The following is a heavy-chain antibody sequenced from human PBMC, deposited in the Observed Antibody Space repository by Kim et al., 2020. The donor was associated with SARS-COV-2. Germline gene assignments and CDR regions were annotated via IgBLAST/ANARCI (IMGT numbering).Heavy chain of an antibody. CDR3: ARAGRQLLVRPNCYYFDY. CDR2: INHSGST. J-gene: IGHJ4*02. V-gene: IGHV4-34*01. CDR1: GGSFSGYY. D-gene: IGHD6-19*01. Sequence: SETLSLTCAVYGGSFSGYYWSWIRQPPGKGREWIGEINHSGSTNYNPSLKSRVTISVDTSKNQFSLKLSSVTAADTALDYCARAGRQLLVRPNCYYFDYGGQRTLVTVSS.